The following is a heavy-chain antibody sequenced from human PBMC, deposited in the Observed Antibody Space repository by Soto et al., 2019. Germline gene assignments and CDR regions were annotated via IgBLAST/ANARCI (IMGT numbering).Heavy chain of an antibody. D-gene: IGHD2-2*01. J-gene: IGHJ6*02. CDR3: ARDPGRADYQLLYYYYYGMDV. CDR1: GYTFTSYG. CDR2: ISAYNGNT. V-gene: IGHV1-18*04. Sequence: ASVKVSCKASGYTFTSYGISWVRQAPGQGLEWMGWISAYNGNTNYAQKLQGRVTMTTDTSTSTAYMELRSLRSDDTAVYYCARDPGRADYQLLYYYYYGMDVWGQGTTVTVSS.